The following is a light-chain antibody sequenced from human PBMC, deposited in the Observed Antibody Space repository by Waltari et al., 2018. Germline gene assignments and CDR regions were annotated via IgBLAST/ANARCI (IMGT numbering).Light chain of an antibody. V-gene: IGKV2-30*02. CDR2: KVS. CDR1: QSLVHSDGNTY. CDR3: MQGTHWPWT. J-gene: IGKJ1*01. Sequence: DVVITQSPLSLPVTLRQPASLSRRSSQSLVHSDGNTYLNWFQQRPGQSPRRLIYKVSSRDPGVPDRFSGSGSGTDFTLKISGVEAEDVGLYYCMQGTHWPWTFGQGTMVDIK.